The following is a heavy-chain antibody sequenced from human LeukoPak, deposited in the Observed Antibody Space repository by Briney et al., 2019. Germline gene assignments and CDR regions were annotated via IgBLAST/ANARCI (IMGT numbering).Heavy chain of an antibody. Sequence: GESLKISCKGSGYDFGSQWIGWVRLLPGKGLDWMGIIYPGDSDSRYSPSFQGQVTISADKTISTAYLQWGSLRVSDTATYYCARVIIGGNYGGFYGLDVWGQGTTVIVSS. J-gene: IGHJ6*02. CDR3: ARVIIGGNYGGFYGLDV. CDR1: GYDFGSQW. D-gene: IGHD4-11*01. CDR2: IYPGDSDS. V-gene: IGHV5-51*01.